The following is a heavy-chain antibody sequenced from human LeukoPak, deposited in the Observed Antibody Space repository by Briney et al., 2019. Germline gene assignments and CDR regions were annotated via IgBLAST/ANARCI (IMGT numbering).Heavy chain of an antibody. V-gene: IGHV1-69*10. CDR2: IIPILGVT. Sequence: GASVKVSCKASGGTFSSYAFNWVRQAPGQGLEWVGGIIPILGVTNHAQKLQGRVTVTADPATNTAYMELSSLIPDDTAVYYCARARTMITFGGVRHAFDIWGQGTLVTVSS. D-gene: IGHD3-16*01. CDR1: GGTFSSYA. CDR3: ARARTMITFGGVRHAFDI. J-gene: IGHJ3*02.